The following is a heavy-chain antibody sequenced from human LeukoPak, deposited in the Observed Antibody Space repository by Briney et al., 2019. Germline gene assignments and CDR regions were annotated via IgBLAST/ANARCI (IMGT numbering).Heavy chain of an antibody. J-gene: IGHJ4*02. CDR2: ISGSSGSNT. D-gene: IGHD1-26*01. V-gene: IGHV3-23*01. Sequence: GGSLRLSCAASGFTFSNSAMSWVRQGPGKGLEWVSGISGSSGSNTYYADSVKGRFTISRDNSKNTLYLQIYSLRAEDTAVYYCARAGSIRFDYWGRGTLVTVSS. CDR3: ARAGSIRFDY. CDR1: GFTFSNSA.